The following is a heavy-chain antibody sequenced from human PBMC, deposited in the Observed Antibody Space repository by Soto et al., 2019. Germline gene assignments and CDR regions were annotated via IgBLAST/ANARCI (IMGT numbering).Heavy chain of an antibody. V-gene: IGHV2-70*01. Sequence: GSGPTLVNPTQTLTLTCTFSGFSLSTSGMCVSWIRQPPGKALEWLALIDWDDDKYYSTSLKTRLTISKDTSKNQVVLTMTNMDPVDTATYYCARGSSGYYYSASGRAFDIWGQGTMVTVSS. J-gene: IGHJ3*02. D-gene: IGHD3-22*01. CDR1: GFSLSTSGMC. CDR2: IDWDDDK. CDR3: ARGSSGYYYSASGRAFDI.